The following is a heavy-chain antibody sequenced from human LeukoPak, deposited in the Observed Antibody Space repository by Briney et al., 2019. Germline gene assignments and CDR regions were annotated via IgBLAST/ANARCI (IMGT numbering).Heavy chain of an antibody. D-gene: IGHD2-15*01. CDR3: AKRSVGYCSGGSCHHYYYYYGMDV. Sequence: GGSLRLSCAASGFTFSSYAMSWVRQAPGKGLEWVSAISGSGGSTYYADSVKGQFTISRDNSKNTLYLQMNSLRAEDTAVYYCAKRSVGYCSGGSCHHYYYYYGMDVWGQGTTVTVSS. J-gene: IGHJ6*02. V-gene: IGHV3-23*01. CDR1: GFTFSSYA. CDR2: ISGSGGST.